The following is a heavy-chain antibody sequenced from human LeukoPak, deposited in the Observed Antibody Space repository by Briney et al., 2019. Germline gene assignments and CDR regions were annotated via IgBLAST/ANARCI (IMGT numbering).Heavy chain of an antibody. J-gene: IGHJ4*02. CDR2: ISRTSAYI. Sequence: GGSLRLSCAASGFTFSSYAMKWVRQAPGKGLEWVSAISRTSAYIYYSDSVKGRFTISRDNAKDSVYLQIDSLRAEDTAVYYCARDERRYCSDSSCYPGDYWGQGTLVTVSS. CDR3: ARDERRYCSDSSCYPGDY. V-gene: IGHV3-21*01. CDR1: GFTFSSYA. D-gene: IGHD2-2*01.